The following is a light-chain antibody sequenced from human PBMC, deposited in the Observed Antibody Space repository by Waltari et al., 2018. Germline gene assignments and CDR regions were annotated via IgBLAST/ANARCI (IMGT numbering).Light chain of an antibody. CDR3: QQSYSTRG. J-gene: IGKJ3*01. V-gene: IGKV1-39*01. CDR1: TSISSY. CDR2: AAS. Sequence: DIQMTQSPSSLSASVGDRVTITCRASTSISSYLNWYQQKPGKAPKLLIYAASSLQSGVPSRFSGSGSGTDFTLTISSLQPEDFATYYCQQSYSTRGFGPGTKVDIK.